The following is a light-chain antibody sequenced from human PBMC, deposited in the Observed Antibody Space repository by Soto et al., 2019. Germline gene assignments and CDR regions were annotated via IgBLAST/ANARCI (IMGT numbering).Light chain of an antibody. CDR1: SSNIGAGYD. J-gene: IGLJ2*01. CDR2: GNS. V-gene: IGLV1-40*01. Sequence: QSVLTQPPSVSGAPGQRVTISCTGSSSNIGAGYDVHWYQQLPGTAPKLLISGNSHRPSGVPDRFSGSKSGTSASLAITGLQAEDEGDYYCQSYDSSLSGSVVFGGGTKLPVL. CDR3: QSYDSSLSGSVV.